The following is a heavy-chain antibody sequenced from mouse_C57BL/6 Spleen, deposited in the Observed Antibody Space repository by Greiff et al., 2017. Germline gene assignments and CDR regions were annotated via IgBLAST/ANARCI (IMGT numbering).Heavy chain of an antibody. CDR3: ARVLGRDYYAMDY. Sequence: EVKLVESGGGLVKPGGSLKLSCAASGFTFSSYAMSWVRQTPEKRLEWVATISDGGSYTYYPDNVKGRFTISRDNAKNNLYLQMSHLKSEDTAMYYCARVLGRDYYAMDYWGQGTSVTVSS. CDR2: ISDGGSYT. J-gene: IGHJ4*01. D-gene: IGHD4-1*01. CDR1: GFTFSSYA. V-gene: IGHV5-4*03.